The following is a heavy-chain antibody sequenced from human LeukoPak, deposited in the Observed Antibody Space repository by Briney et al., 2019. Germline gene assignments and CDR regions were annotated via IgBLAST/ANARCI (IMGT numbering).Heavy chain of an antibody. D-gene: IGHD1-26*01. CDR2: IYYSGST. J-gene: IGHJ4*02. V-gene: IGHV4-39*01. CDR1: GGSISSSSYY. CDR3: ARHAGHWYIVGATAPFDY. Sequence: NSSETLSLTCTVSGGSISSSSYYWGWIRQPPGKGLVWIGSIYYSGSTYYNPSLKSRVTISVDTSKNQFSLKLSSVTAADTAVYYCARHAGHWYIVGATAPFDYWGQGTLVTVSS.